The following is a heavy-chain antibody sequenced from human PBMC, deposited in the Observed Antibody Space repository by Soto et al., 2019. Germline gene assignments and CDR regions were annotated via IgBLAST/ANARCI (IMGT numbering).Heavy chain of an antibody. Sequence: QVQLVQSGAEVKKPGSSVKVSCKASGGTFSSYAISWVRQAPGQGLEWMGGIIPIFGTANYAQKFQGRVTITADKSTSTAYMELSSLRSEDTAVYYCARGTAMARRAYNWFDPWGQGTLVTVSS. CDR3: ARGTAMARRAYNWFDP. V-gene: IGHV1-69*06. CDR2: IIPIFGTA. CDR1: GGTFSSYA. J-gene: IGHJ5*02. D-gene: IGHD5-18*01.